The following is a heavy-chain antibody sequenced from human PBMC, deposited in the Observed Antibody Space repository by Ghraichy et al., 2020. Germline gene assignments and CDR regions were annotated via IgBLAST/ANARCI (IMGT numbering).Heavy chain of an antibody. V-gene: IGHV3-74*01. Sequence: GSLRLSCAASGFSFTDYWMHWVRQTPGRGLEWVSHLNIDGTTVNYADSVKGRFTISRDNAKNTMYLQMISLTVEDTAVYYCVRSYKDGLRHFDYWGQGTLVAVSS. CDR3: VRSYKDGLRHFDY. CDR2: LNIDGTTV. CDR1: GFSFTDYW. J-gene: IGHJ4*02. D-gene: IGHD1-14*01.